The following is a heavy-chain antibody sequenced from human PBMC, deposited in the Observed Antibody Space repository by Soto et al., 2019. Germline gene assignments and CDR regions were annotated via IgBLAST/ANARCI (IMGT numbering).Heavy chain of an antibody. Sequence: PSETLSLTCTVSGGSISSGDYYWSWIRQPPGKGLEWIGYIYYSGSTYYNPSLKSRVTISVDTSKNQFSLKLSSVTAADTAVYYCARGREVTFADYWGQGTLVTVSS. D-gene: IGHD3-16*01. J-gene: IGHJ4*02. V-gene: IGHV4-30-4*01. CDR2: IYYSGST. CDR3: ARGREVTFADY. CDR1: GGSISSGDYY.